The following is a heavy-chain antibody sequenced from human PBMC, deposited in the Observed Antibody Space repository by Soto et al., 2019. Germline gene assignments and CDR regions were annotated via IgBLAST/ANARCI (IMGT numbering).Heavy chain of an antibody. V-gene: IGHV4-4*02. CDR2: IFYSGST. CDR3: VQHGGDPYFHAF. D-gene: IGHD4-17*01. J-gene: IGHJ6*02. Sequence: SETRSLTCAVSGGSLSSSSWWSWVRQPPGKALEWLGEIFYSGSTKYNPSLNSRVTISADQSKNHLSLRLSSVTAADTAVYYCVQHGGDPYFHAFWGQGISVPVSS. CDR1: GGSLSSSSW.